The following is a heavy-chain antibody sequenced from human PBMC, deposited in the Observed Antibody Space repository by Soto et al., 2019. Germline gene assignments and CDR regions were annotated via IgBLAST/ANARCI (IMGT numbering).Heavy chain of an antibody. D-gene: IGHD6-19*01. CDR3: ARTYSSGWYSILEIDY. J-gene: IGHJ4*02. CDR2: ISAYNGNT. V-gene: IGHV1-18*01. Sequence: GASVKVSCKASGYTLTSYGISWVRQAPGQGLEWMGWISAYNGNTNYAQKLQGRVTMTTDTSTSTAYMELRSLRSDDTAVYYCARTYSSGWYSILEIDYWGQGTLVTVSS. CDR1: GYTLTSYG.